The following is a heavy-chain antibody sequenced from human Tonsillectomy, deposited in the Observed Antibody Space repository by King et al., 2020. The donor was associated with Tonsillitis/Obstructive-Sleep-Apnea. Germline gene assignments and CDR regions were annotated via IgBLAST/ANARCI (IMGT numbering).Heavy chain of an antibody. CDR2: IVVGSGNT. V-gene: IGHV1-58*01. D-gene: IGHD1-20*01. CDR1: GFTFTSSA. Sequence: QLVESGPEVKKPGTSVKVSCKASGFTFTSSAVQWVRQARGQRLEWIGWIVVGSGNTNYAQRFQERVTITRDMSTSTAYLELSSLRSEDTAVYYCAAYNWKLGEMYSYYYMDVWGKGTTVTVSS. CDR3: AAYNWKLGEMYSYYYMDV. J-gene: IGHJ6*03.